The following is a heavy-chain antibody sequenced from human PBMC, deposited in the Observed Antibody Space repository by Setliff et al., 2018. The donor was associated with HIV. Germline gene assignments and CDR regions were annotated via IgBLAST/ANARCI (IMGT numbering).Heavy chain of an antibody. Sequence: SETLSLTCTVSGGSISSGSYYWSWIRQPAGKGLEWIGRIYNSGSTNYNPSLKSRVTISVDTSKNQFSLKLSSVTAADTAVYYCARGSFDWLDYWGQGTLVTVSS. CDR3: ARGSFDWLDY. V-gene: IGHV4-61*02. CDR1: GGSISSGSYY. CDR2: IYNSGST. J-gene: IGHJ4*02. D-gene: IGHD3-9*01.